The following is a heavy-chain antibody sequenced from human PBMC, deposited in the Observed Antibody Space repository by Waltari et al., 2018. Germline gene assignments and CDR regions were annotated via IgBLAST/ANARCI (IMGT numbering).Heavy chain of an antibody. CDR3: ARHDTRITMTSSFHY. CDR2: IYHSGST. Sequence: QVQLQASGPGLVKPSETLSLTSVVSGYSISSGYYWGWIRQPPGKGLERIGSIYHSGSTYYNPSLKSRVTMSIDTSRNQFSLKLTSVTAADTAVYYCARHDTRITMTSSFHYWGQGTLVTVSS. D-gene: IGHD3-3*01. J-gene: IGHJ4*02. V-gene: IGHV4-38-2*01. CDR1: GYSISSGYY.